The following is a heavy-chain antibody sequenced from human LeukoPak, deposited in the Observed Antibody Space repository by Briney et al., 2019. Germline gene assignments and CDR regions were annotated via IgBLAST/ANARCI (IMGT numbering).Heavy chain of an antibody. J-gene: IGHJ3*02. D-gene: IGHD3-10*02. V-gene: IGHV3-23*01. Sequence: GGSLRLSCAASGFTFSSYAMSWVRQAPGKGLEWVSAISGSGGSTYYADSVKGRFTISRDNSKNTLYLQMSSLRAEDTAVYYCAKLMFLRNDAFDIWGQGTMVTVSS. CDR1: GFTFSSYA. CDR2: ISGSGGST. CDR3: AKLMFLRNDAFDI.